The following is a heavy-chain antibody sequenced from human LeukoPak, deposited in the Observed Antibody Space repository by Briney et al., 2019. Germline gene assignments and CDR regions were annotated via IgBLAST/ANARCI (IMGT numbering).Heavy chain of an antibody. V-gene: IGHV3-30*04. CDR2: ISYDGSNK. CDR1: GFTFSSYA. J-gene: IGHJ6*02. D-gene: IGHD6-19*01. CDR3: ARDIAVAAYPDKDNSDRYYYYYGMDV. Sequence: GGSLRLSCAASGFTFSSYAMHWVRQAPGKGLEWVAVISYDGSNKYYADSVKGRFTISRDNSKNTLYLQMNSLRAEDTAVYYCARDIAVAAYPDKDNSDRYYYYYGMDVWGQGTTVTVSS.